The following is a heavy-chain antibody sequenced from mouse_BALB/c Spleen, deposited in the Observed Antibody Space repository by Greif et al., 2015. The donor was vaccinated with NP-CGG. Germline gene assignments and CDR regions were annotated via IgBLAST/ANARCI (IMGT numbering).Heavy chain of an antibody. V-gene: IGHV5-4*02. Sequence: EVQGVESGGGLVKPGGSLKLSCAASGFTFSDYYMYWVRQTPEKRLEWVATISDGGSYTYYPDSVEGRFTISRDNAKNNLYLQMSSLKSEDTAMYYCARDYFDYWGQGTTLTVSS. CDR1: GFTFSDYY. J-gene: IGHJ2*01. CDR3: ARDYFDY. CDR2: ISDGGSYT.